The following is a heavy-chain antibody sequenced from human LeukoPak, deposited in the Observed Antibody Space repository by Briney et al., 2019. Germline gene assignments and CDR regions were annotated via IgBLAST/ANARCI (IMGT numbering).Heavy chain of an antibody. V-gene: IGHV3-30*04. CDR2: ISYDGNNK. D-gene: IGHD7-27*01. Sequence: GGSLRLSCAASGFSFNMFPMHWVRQAPGKGLECVAVISYDGNNKYYADSVNGRFTISRDNSKNTLFLQMNSLRTEDTAIYHCARGGNWGYFDYWGQGTLVTVSS. CDR1: GFSFNMFP. J-gene: IGHJ4*02. CDR3: ARGGNWGYFDY.